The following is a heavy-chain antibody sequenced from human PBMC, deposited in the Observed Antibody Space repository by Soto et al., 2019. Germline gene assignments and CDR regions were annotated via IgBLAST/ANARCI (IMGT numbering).Heavy chain of an antibody. J-gene: IGHJ4*02. V-gene: IGHV4-31*03. D-gene: IGHD6-19*01. Sequence: PSETLSLTCTFSGDSIGRGGYYWTWIRQHPGKGLEWIAYIYTTGSAYYNPSLKSRVGISVDTSKNQFSLKLSSVTAADTAVYYCARGIPVSGSFDYWGQATLVTVSS. CDR2: IYTTGSA. CDR1: GDSIGRGGYY. CDR3: ARGIPVSGSFDY.